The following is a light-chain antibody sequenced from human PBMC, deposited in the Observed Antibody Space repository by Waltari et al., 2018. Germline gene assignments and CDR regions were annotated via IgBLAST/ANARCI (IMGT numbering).Light chain of an antibody. J-gene: IGKJ3*01. CDR1: QGISNH. CDR2: GAS. V-gene: IGKV1-16*02. Sequence: DIQMTQSPSSLSASVGDRFTITCRASQGISNHLAWFQQKPGKAPKSLIYGASSLQSGVSSKFSGSGSGTDFTLTINSLQSEDFATYYCQQYTDYPFTFAPGTKVDIK. CDR3: QQYTDYPFT.